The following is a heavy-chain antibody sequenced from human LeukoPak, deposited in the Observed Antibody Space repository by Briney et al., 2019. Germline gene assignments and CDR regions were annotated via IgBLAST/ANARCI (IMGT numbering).Heavy chain of an antibody. Sequence: SETLSLTCTVSGGSISSGSYYWSWIRQPAGKGLEWIAYMYNSGSTNYNPSLKSRVTISIDTSKNQFSLKLSSLTAADTAIYYCARGIESYGDYGYWGQGILVTVSS. V-gene: IGHV4-61*10. J-gene: IGHJ4*02. CDR3: ARGIESYGDYGY. CDR1: GGSISSGSYY. D-gene: IGHD4-17*01. CDR2: MYNSGST.